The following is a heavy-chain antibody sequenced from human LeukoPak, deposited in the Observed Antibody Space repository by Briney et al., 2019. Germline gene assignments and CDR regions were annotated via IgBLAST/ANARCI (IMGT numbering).Heavy chain of an antibody. CDR3: TQSNY. CDR2: IRSKADNYAA. CDR1: GFTFSGSP. Sequence: GGSLRLSCAASGFTFSGSPILWVRQASGKGLEWVGRIRSKADNYAAAYAASVQGRCTISRDDSKSTAYLQLNSLKTEDTAVYYCTQSNYWGQGALVTVSS. J-gene: IGHJ4*02. V-gene: IGHV3-73*01.